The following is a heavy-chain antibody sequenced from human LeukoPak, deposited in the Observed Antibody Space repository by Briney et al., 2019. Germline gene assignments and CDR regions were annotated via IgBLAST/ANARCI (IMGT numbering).Heavy chain of an antibody. Sequence: ASVTVSCKASGYTFTGYYMHWVRQAPGQGLEWMGWINPNSGSTNYAQKFQGRVTMTRDTSISTAYMELSRLRSEDTAVYYCARGGSRGMIVAAIDYWGQGTLVTVSS. D-gene: IGHD3-22*01. CDR1: GYTFTGYY. J-gene: IGHJ4*02. V-gene: IGHV1-2*02. CDR2: INPNSGST. CDR3: ARGGSRGMIVAAIDY.